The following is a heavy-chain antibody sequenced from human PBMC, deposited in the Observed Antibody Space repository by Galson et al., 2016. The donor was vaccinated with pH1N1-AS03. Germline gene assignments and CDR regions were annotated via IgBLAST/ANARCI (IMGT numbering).Heavy chain of an antibody. J-gene: IGHJ4*02. CDR1: GDTFTKYS. D-gene: IGHD3-3*01. V-gene: IGHV1-69*04. Sequence: SVKVSCKASGDTFTKYSISWVRQAPGQGLEWMGRIIPMLGLANYPQKFQGRVTITADKSTSTAYMDLSGLRSEDTAIYYCATAFKGSIFVASEYFFDYWGQGTLVTVSS. CDR3: ATAFKGSIFVASEYFFDY. CDR2: IIPMLGLA.